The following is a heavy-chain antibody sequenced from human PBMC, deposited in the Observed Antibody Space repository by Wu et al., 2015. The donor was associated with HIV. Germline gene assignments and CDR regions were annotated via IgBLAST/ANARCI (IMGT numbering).Heavy chain of an antibody. CDR1: YILTTYP. Sequence: LVQSGPEARRPGASVNVSCKASYILTTYPIGWVRQAPGQRLEWMGWMNPKNGYRKPAQRFQDRITMSTDNSAHTAYMELRSLTSDDTAIYFCARVQFDPKYYTYFDXWGQGTLVTVSS. D-gene: IGHD2/OR15-2a*01. J-gene: IGHJ4*01. CDR2: MNPKNGYR. CDR3: ARVQFDPKYYTYFDX. V-gene: IGHV1-18*01.